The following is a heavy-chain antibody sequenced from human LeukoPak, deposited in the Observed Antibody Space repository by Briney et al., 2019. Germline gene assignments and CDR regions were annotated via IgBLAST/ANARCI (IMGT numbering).Heavy chain of an antibody. CDR2: INPSGGST. CDR1: GYTFTSYY. V-gene: IGHV1-46*01. Sequence: ASVKVSCKASGYTFTSYYMHWVRQAPGQGLEWMGIINPSGGSTSYAQKFQGRVTMTRDTSTSTVYMELSSLRSEDTAVHYCARDYRGAHIDYWGQGTLVTVSS. D-gene: IGHD3-10*01. CDR3: ARDYRGAHIDY. J-gene: IGHJ4*02.